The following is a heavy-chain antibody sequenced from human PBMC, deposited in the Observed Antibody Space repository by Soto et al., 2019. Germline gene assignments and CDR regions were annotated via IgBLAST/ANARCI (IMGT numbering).Heavy chain of an antibody. CDR3: ARGPGYYAHQSWCYGMDV. D-gene: IGHD1-26*01. CDR2: IIPIFGTA. J-gene: IGHJ6*02. V-gene: IGHV1-69*12. Sequence: QVQLVQSGAEVKKPGSSVKVSCKASGGTFSSYAISWVRQAPGQGLEWMGGIIPIFGTANYAQKFQGRGTITADESTSTASMELNSLTSEDTAVYYCARGPGYYAHQSWCYGMDVWGQGTTVTVSS. CDR1: GGTFSSYA.